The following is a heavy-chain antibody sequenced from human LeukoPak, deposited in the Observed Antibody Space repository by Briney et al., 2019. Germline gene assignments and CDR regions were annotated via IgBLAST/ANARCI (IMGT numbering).Heavy chain of an antibody. J-gene: IGHJ5*02. V-gene: IGHV3-9*01. D-gene: IGHD3-22*01. Sequence: SLRLSCAASGFTFDDYAMHWVRQAPGKGLEWVSGISWNSGSIGYADSVKGRFTISRDNAKNSLYLQMNSLRAEDTAVYYCARDLINLNWFDPWGQGTLVTVSS. CDR3: ARDLINLNWFDP. CDR2: ISWNSGSI. CDR1: GFTFDDYA.